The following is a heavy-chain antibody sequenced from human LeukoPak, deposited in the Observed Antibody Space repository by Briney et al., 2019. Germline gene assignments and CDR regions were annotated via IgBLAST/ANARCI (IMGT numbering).Heavy chain of an antibody. Sequence: PGGSLRLSCAASGFTFSSYSMNWVRQAPGKGLEWVSSISSSSSYIYYADSVKGRFTISRDNAKNSLYLQMNSLRAEDTAVYYCARGGGYCSSTSCAQTYYYYYYMDVWGKGTTVTVSS. CDR1: GFTFSSYS. D-gene: IGHD2-2*01. CDR3: ARGGGYCSSTSCAQTYYYYYYMDV. V-gene: IGHV3-21*01. J-gene: IGHJ6*03. CDR2: ISSSSSYI.